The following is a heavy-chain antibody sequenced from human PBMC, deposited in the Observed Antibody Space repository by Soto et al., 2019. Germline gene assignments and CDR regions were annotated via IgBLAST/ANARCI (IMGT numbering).Heavy chain of an antibody. CDR1: GGSFKSGSYS. J-gene: IGHJ4*02. CDR3: ARDFAYFDS. Sequence: QVQLQESGPGLVKPSETLSLTCTVSGGSFKSGSYSWSWIRQPPGKGLEWIGYVYHTGRTSYNPSLKSRVSISMDTSKNQFSLNLDSVTAADTAVYFCARDFAYFDSWGQGTPVTVSS. CDR2: VYHTGRT. V-gene: IGHV4-61*01. D-gene: IGHD3-3*01.